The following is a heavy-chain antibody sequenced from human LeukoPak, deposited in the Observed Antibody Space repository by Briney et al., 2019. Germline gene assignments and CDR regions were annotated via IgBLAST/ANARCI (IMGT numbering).Heavy chain of an antibody. CDR2: IYTSGST. D-gene: IGHD3-3*01. V-gene: IGHV4-61*02. CDR3: ARVNYDFWTPDHNWFDP. J-gene: IGHJ5*02. Sequence: SQTLSLTCTVSGGSISSGSYYWSWIRQPAGKGLEWIGRIYTSGSTNYNPSLKSRVTISVDTSKNQFSLKLSSVTAADTAVYYCARVNYDFWTPDHNWFDPWGQGTLVTVSS. CDR1: GGSISSGSYY.